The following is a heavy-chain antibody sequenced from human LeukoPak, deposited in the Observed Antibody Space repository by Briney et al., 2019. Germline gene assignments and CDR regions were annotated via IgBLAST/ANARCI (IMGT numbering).Heavy chain of an antibody. CDR2: IIPIFGTA. J-gene: IGHJ4*02. CDR3: ARVIDYGDYAGPLDY. D-gene: IGHD4-17*01. CDR1: GGTFSSYA. V-gene: IGHV1-69*05. Sequence: SVKVSCKASGGTFSSYAISRVRQAPGQGLEWMGRIIPIFGTANYAQKFQGRVTITTDESTSTAYMELSSLRSEDTAVYYCARVIDYGDYAGPLDYWGQGTLVTVSS.